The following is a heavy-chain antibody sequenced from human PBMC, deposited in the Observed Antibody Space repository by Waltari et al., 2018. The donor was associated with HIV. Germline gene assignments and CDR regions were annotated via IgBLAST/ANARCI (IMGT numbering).Heavy chain of an antibody. CDR3: AKDYLTLYYYDSSDQGYFDY. CDR2: ISYDGSNK. V-gene: IGHV3-30*18. CDR1: GFTFSSYG. J-gene: IGHJ4*02. D-gene: IGHD3-22*01. Sequence: ESGGGVVQPGRSLRLSCAASGFTFSSYGMHWVRQAPGKGLEWVAVISYDGSNKYYADSVKGRFTISRDNSKNTLYLQMNSLRAEDTAVYYCAKDYLTLYYYDSSDQGYFDYWGQGTLVTVSS.